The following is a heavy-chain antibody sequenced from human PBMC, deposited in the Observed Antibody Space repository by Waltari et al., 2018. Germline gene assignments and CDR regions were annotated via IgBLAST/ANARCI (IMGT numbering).Heavy chain of an antibody. D-gene: IGHD3-3*01. CDR1: GGSISSYY. V-gene: IGHV4-59*08. CDR3: ARHRLGYDFWSGYYIMGGQPGAFDI. J-gene: IGHJ3*02. CDR2: IYYSGST. Sequence: QVQLQESGPGLVKPSETLSLTCTVSGGSISSYYWRWIRQPPGKGLEGIGYIYYSGSTNYNPSLKSRVTISVDTSKNQFSLKLSSVTAADTAVYYCARHRLGYDFWSGYYIMGGQPGAFDIWGQGTMVTVSS.